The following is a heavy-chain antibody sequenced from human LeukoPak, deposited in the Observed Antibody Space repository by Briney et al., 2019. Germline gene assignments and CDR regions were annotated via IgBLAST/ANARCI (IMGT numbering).Heavy chain of an antibody. Sequence: PSETLSLNCTVSGGSISSSSYYWGWIRQPPGKGLEWIGSIYYSGSTYYNPSLKSRVTISVDTSKNQFSLKLSSVTAADTAVYYCARDFSYGGFDYWGQGTLVTVSS. D-gene: IGHD4-17*01. CDR3: ARDFSYGGFDY. CDR1: GGSISSSSYY. J-gene: IGHJ4*02. CDR2: IYYSGST. V-gene: IGHV4-39*07.